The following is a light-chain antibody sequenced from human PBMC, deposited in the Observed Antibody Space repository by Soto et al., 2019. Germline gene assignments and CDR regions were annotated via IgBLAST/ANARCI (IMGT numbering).Light chain of an antibody. Sequence: EIVLTQSPGTLSLSPGERATLSCGASQSVSSSYLAWYQQKPGLAPRLLIYDASSRETGIPDRFSGSGSGTDFTLTISRLEPEDFEVDYCQQYGSSPITFGQGTRLENK. J-gene: IGKJ5*01. V-gene: IGKV3D-20*01. CDR2: DAS. CDR1: QSVSSSY. CDR3: QQYGSSPIT.